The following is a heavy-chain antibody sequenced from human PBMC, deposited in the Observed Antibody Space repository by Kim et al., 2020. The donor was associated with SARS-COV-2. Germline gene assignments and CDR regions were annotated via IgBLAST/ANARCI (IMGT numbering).Heavy chain of an antibody. J-gene: IGHJ5*02. CDR3: ARYGSGEEGADWFDP. CDR2: ISSSSSYI. Sequence: GGSLRLSCAASGFTFSSYSMNWVRQAPGKGLEWVSSISSSSSYIYYADSVKGRFTISRDNAKNSLYLQMNSLRAEDTAVYYCARYGSGEEGADWFDPWGQGTLVTVSS. CDR1: GFTFSSYS. D-gene: IGHD1-26*01. V-gene: IGHV3-21*01.